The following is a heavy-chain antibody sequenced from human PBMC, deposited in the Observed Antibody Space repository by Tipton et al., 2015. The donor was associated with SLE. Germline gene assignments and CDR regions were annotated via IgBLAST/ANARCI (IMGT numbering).Heavy chain of an antibody. CDR1: GGSISSGTYY. D-gene: IGHD3-3*01. Sequence: TLSLTCTVSGGSISSGTYYWNWIRQPAGKGLEWIGRIYTSGNSNYNPSLKSRVTMSIDASKKQVSLRLSSVTAADTAVYYCASSPGVTLFRVVTYFDLWGQGILVTVSS. CDR2: IYTSGNS. V-gene: IGHV4-61*02. J-gene: IGHJ4*02. CDR3: ASSPGVTLFRVVTYFDL.